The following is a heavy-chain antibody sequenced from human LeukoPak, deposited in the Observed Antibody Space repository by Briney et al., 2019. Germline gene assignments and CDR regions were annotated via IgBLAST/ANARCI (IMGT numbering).Heavy chain of an antibody. CDR1: GFTFSSYA. CDR2: ISYDGSNK. V-gene: IGHV3-30-3*01. Sequence: GGSLRLSCAASGFTFSSYAMHWVRQAPGKGLEWVAVISYDGSNKYYADSVKGRFTISRDNSKNTLYLQMNSLRAEDTAVYYCARERLPRAGFYWDYWGQGALVTVSS. CDR3: ARERLPRAGFYWDY. J-gene: IGHJ4*02. D-gene: IGHD2-21*01.